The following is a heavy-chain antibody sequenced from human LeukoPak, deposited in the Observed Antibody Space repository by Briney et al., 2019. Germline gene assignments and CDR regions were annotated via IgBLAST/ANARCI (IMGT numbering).Heavy chain of an antibody. V-gene: IGHV3-66*02. CDR1: GFTVSSNY. J-gene: IGHJ4*02. Sequence: GGALRLSCAASGFTVSSNYMNWVRQAPGKGLEWVSVIYSGGSTYYADSVKGRFTISRDNSKKTLYLQMNSLRAEETAVYYCARGGVGYYFDYWGQGTLVTVSS. D-gene: IGHD3-16*01. CDR3: ARGGVGYYFDY. CDR2: IYSGGST.